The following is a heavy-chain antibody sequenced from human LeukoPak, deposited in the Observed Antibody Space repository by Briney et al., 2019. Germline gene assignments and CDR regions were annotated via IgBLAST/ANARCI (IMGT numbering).Heavy chain of an antibody. J-gene: IGHJ5*02. CDR2: ISSSSSYI. CDR3: ARSGVVVAALERGVANWFDP. CDR1: GFTFSSYS. Sequence: GGSLRLSCAASGFTFSSYSMNWVRQAPGKGLEWVSSISSSSSYIYYADSVKGRFTISRDNAKNSLFLQMNSLRAEDTAVYYCARSGVVVAALERGVANWFDPWGQGTLVTLSS. D-gene: IGHD2-15*01. V-gene: IGHV3-21*01.